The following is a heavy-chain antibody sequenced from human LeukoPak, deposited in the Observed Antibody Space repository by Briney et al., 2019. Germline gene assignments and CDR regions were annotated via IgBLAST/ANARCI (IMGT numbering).Heavy chain of an antibody. Sequence: SETLSLTCTVSGGSISSYYWSWIRQPAGKGLEWIGSIYYSGSTYYNPSLKSRVTISVDTSKNQFSLKLSSVTAADTAVYYCARRAPAAAGTFDYWGQGTLVTVSS. D-gene: IGHD6-13*01. CDR3: ARRAPAAAGTFDY. J-gene: IGHJ4*02. CDR2: IYYSGST. CDR1: GGSISSYY. V-gene: IGHV4-59*05.